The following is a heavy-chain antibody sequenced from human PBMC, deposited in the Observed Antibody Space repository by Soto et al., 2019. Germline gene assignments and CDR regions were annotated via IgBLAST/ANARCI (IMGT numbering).Heavy chain of an antibody. CDR3: ARVDSIAVAVYYFDT. D-gene: IGHD6-19*01. V-gene: IGHV4-59*01. Sequence: SETLSLTCTVSGGSISSYYWSWIRQPPGKGLEWIGYIYYSGSTNYNPSLKSRVTISVDTSKNQFSLKLSSVTAADTAVYYCARVDSIAVAVYYFDTWGQGTLVTVSS. CDR1: GGSISSYY. CDR2: IYYSGST. J-gene: IGHJ4*02.